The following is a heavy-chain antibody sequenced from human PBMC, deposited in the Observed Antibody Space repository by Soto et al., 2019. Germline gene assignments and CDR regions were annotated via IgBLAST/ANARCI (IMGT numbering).Heavy chain of an antibody. D-gene: IGHD3-10*01. J-gene: IGHJ6*02. CDR1: GGSISSYY. Sequence: PSETLSLTCTVSGGSISSYYWSWIRQPAGKGLEWIGRIYTSGSTNYNPSLKSGVTMSVDTSKNQFSLKLSSVTAADTAVYYCARGYYYGSGSYYLDYYYYGMDVWGQGTTVTVSS. V-gene: IGHV4-4*07. CDR2: IYTSGST. CDR3: ARGYYYGSGSYYLDYYYYGMDV.